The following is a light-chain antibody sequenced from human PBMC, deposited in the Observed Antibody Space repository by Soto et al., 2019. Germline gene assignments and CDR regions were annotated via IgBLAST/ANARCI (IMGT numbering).Light chain of an antibody. V-gene: IGKV3-15*01. CDR2: GAS. CDR1: QSVSSK. Sequence: EIVMTQSPATLSVSPGDRASLSCRASQSVSSKLAWYQQKPGQAPSLLISGASTRATGIPARFSGSGSGTEFTLTISSLQSEDLAVYYCQQYNNWPPTFVQGTKVEIK. J-gene: IGKJ1*01. CDR3: QQYNNWPPT.